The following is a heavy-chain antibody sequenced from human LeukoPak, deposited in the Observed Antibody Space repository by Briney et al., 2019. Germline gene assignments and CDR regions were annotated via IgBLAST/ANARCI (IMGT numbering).Heavy chain of an antibody. CDR1: GFTFSSYA. CDR3: AKDGRIIVYYFDY. D-gene: IGHD2/OR15-2a*01. V-gene: IGHV3-23*01. Sequence: GGSRRLFCAASGFTFSSYAMSWVRQAPGKGLEWLSGISGSGTNTYYADSVKGRFTISRDNSKNTLYLQMNSLTAEDTAVYYCAKDGRIIVYYFDYWGQGTLVTVSS. J-gene: IGHJ4*02. CDR2: ISGSGTNT.